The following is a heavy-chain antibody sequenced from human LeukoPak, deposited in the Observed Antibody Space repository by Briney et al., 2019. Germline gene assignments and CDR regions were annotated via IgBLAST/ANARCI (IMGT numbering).Heavy chain of an antibody. Sequence: GGSLRLSCAASGFTFSSYGMHWVRQAPGKGPEWVAFIRYDGSNKYYADSVKGRFTISRDNSKNTLYLQMNSLRAEDTAVYYCAKDSVDRYCGYNLGYLGQGTLVTVSS. CDR1: GFTFSSYG. V-gene: IGHV3-30*02. CDR2: IRYDGSNK. CDR3: AKDSVDRYCGYNLGY. J-gene: IGHJ4*02. D-gene: IGHD1-14*01.